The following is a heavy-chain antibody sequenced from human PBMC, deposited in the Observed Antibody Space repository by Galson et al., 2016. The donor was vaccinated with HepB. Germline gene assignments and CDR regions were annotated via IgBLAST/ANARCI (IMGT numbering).Heavy chain of an antibody. D-gene: IGHD3-9*01. CDR2: ISYDGSDK. Sequence: SLRLSCAASGFTFGTYGMYWVRQAPGKGPDWVAFISYDGSDKSYADSVKGRFTISRDNSKNTLFLQMNCLKIEDTALYYCTKGDWLPSAPDYWGQGTLVTVSS. CDR1: GFTFGTYG. V-gene: IGHV3-30*18. J-gene: IGHJ4*02. CDR3: TKGDWLPSAPDY.